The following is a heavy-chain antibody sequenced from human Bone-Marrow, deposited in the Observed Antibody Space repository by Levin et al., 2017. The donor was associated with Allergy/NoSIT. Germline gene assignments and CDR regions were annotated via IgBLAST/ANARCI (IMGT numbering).Heavy chain of an antibody. J-gene: IGHJ4*02. V-gene: IGHV3-30-3*01. CDR1: GFTFSSYA. CDR2: ISYDGSNK. Sequence: GGSLRLSCAASGFTFSSYAMHWVRQAPGKGLEWVAVISYDGSNKYYADSVKGRFTISRDNSKNTLYLQTNSLRAEDTAVYYCARDMFPDDILTGSVSFDYWGQGTLVTVSS. D-gene: IGHD3-9*01. CDR3: ARDMFPDDILTGSVSFDY.